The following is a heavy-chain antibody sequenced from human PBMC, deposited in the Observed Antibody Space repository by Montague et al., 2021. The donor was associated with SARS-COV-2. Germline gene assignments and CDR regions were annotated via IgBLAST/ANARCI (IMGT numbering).Heavy chain of an antibody. J-gene: IGHJ4*02. Sequence: SETLSLTCTVSGGSTNNYYWSWIRQPAGKGLECIGRIHASGISTYNPSLETRVTMSVDTSKNQFSLKLSSVTAADTAVYYCARGRVYYDRGELGSGGQGTLVTVSS. CDR2: IHASGIS. V-gene: IGHV4-4*07. CDR1: GGSTNNYY. CDR3: ARGRVYYDRGELGS. D-gene: IGHD3-22*01.